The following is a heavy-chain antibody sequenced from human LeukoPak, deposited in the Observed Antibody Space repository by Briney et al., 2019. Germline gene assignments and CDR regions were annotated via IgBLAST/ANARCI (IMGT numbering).Heavy chain of an antibody. CDR2: INHSGST. Sequence: PSETLSLTCAVYGGSFSGYYRSWIRQPPGKGLEWIGEINHSGSTNYNPSLKSRVTISVDTSKNQFSLKLSSVTAADTAVYYCARGRRTSRGAAAGLHFDYWGQGTLVTVSS. D-gene: IGHD6-13*01. CDR1: GGSFSGYY. V-gene: IGHV4-34*01. CDR3: ARGRRTSRGAAAGLHFDY. J-gene: IGHJ4*02.